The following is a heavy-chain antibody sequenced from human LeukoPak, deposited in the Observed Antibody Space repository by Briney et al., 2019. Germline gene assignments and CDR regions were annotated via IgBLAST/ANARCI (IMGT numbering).Heavy chain of an antibody. J-gene: IGHJ4*02. CDR2: ISGSGGDT. Sequence: GGSLRLSCAASGFTFINFGMSWVRQAPGKGLEWVSTISGSGGDTYYADSVKGRFTISRDNAKNSLYLQMNSLRADDTAVYYCATGKHYYDSSGYYFYYFDYWGQGTLVTVSS. D-gene: IGHD3-22*01. CDR1: GFTFINFG. CDR3: ATGKHYYDSSGYYFYYFDY. V-gene: IGHV3-23*01.